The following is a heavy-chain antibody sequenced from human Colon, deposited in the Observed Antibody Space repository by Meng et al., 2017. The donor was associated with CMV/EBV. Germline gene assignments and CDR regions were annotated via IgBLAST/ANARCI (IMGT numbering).Heavy chain of an antibody. J-gene: IGHJ4*02. CDR2: ISYDGSNK. CDR3: ARDQDYGSGSCFDN. V-gene: IGHV3-30*04. Sequence: GESLKISCAASGFTFSTYAIHWVRQAPGKGLEWVAVISYDGSNKYYADFVKGRFTISRDNFRNTLYLQMNSLRAEDTAVYYCARDQDYGSGSCFDNWGQGTLVTVSS. CDR1: GFTFSTYA. D-gene: IGHD3-10*01.